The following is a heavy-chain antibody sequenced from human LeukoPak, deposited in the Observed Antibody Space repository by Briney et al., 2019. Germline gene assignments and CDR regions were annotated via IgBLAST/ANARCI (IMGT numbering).Heavy chain of an antibody. CDR2: ISWVGGST. D-gene: IGHD5-12*01. V-gene: IGHV3-43*01. CDR1: GFTFDDYT. CDR3: AKDIGYPYYYGMDV. J-gene: IGHJ6*02. Sequence: GGSLRLSCAASGFTFDDYTMHWVRQAPGKGLEWVSLISWVGGSTYYADSVKGRFTISRDNSKNSLYLQMNSLRTEDTALYYCAKDIGYPYYYGMDVWGQGTTVTVSS.